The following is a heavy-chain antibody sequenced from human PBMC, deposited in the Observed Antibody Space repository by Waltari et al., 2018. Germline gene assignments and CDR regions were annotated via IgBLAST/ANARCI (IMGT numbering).Heavy chain of an antibody. CDR1: GGSISSGDYY. D-gene: IGHD4-17*01. J-gene: IGHJ4*02. CDR2: IYYSVST. V-gene: IGHV4-30-4*08. Sequence: QVQLQESGPGLVKPSQTLSLTCTVSGGSISSGDYYWSWIRQPPGKGLEWSGYIYYSVSTYYNPSLKSRVTISVDTSKNQFSLKLSSVTAADTAVYYCARDTAYGDYKGVIDYWCQGTLVTVSS. CDR3: ARDTAYGDYKGVIDY.